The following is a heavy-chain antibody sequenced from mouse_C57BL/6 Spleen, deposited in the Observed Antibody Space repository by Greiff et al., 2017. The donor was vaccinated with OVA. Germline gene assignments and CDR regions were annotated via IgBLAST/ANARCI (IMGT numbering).Heavy chain of an antibody. Sequence: VQLQQSGPGLVQPSQSLSITCTVSGFSLTSYGVHWVRQSPGKGLEWLGVIWRGGSTDYNAAFMSRLSITKDNSKSQVFFKMNSLQADDTAIYYCAKRNYDYDDYAMDYWGQGTSVTVSS. CDR1: GFSLTSYG. D-gene: IGHD2-4*01. CDR3: AKRNYDYDDYAMDY. V-gene: IGHV2-5*01. CDR2: IWRGGST. J-gene: IGHJ4*01.